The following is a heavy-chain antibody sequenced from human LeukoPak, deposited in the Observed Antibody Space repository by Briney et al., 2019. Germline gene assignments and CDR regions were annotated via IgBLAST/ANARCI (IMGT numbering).Heavy chain of an antibody. CDR2: ISAFNGNT. D-gene: IGHD3-16*01. J-gene: IGHJ4*02. Sequence: GASVKVSCKASGYTFTGYYIHWVRQAPGQGLEWMGWISAFNGNTNYAQKLQGRVTMTTDTSASTAYMELRSLKSDDTAMYYCARVGNLGGAYRPLAYWGRGTWVTVS. V-gene: IGHV1-18*04. CDR1: GYTFTGYY. CDR3: ARVGNLGGAYRPLAY.